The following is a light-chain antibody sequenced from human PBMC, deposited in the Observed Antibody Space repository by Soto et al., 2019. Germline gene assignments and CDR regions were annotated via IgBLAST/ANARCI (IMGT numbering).Light chain of an antibody. CDR1: SSDVGGYNY. CDR2: DVS. J-gene: IGLJ3*02. Sequence: QSVLTQSASVSGSPGQSITISCTGTSSDVGGYNYVSWYQQHPGKAPKLIIYDVSNRPSGVSTRFSGSKSGNTASLTISGLQAEDEADYSCSSHTSTNSWVFGGGTQLTVL. V-gene: IGLV2-14*01. CDR3: SSHTSTNSWV.